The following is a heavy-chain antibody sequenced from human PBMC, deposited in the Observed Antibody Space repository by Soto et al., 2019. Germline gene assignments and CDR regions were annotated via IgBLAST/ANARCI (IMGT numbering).Heavy chain of an antibody. CDR1: GYGFTTYG. D-gene: IGHD1-1*01. CDR3: ARGRYGDY. Sequence: QVHLVQSGAEVKKPGASVKVSCKGSGYGFTTYGITWVRQAPGQGLEWMAWISAHNGNTNYAQKLQGIVTVTRDTSPSTAYMELRSLRSDDTAVYYCARGRYGDYWGQGALVSVSS. V-gene: IGHV1-18*01. CDR2: ISAHNGNT. J-gene: IGHJ4*02.